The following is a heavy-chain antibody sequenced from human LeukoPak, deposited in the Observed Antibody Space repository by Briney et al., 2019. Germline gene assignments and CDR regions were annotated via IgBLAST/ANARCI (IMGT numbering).Heavy chain of an antibody. Sequence: GESLKISCKGSGYSFTTYWIGWVRPIPGKGLECMGSIYPGDSDTRYSPSFQGQVTISADKSFSTAYLQWSSLKASDTAMSYCARRREATGWADIFDYWGHGTLVTVSS. D-gene: IGHD1-1*01. CDR3: ARRREATGWADIFDY. V-gene: IGHV5-51*01. J-gene: IGHJ4*01. CDR1: GYSFTTYW. CDR2: IYPGDSDT.